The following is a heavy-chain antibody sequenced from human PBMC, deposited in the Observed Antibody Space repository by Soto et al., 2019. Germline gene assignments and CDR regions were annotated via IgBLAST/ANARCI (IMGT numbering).Heavy chain of an antibody. CDR2: IYYSGST. J-gene: IGHJ4*02. Sequence: SETLSLTCTVPVGSISSYYWSWIRQPPGKGLEWIGYIYYSGSTNYNPSLKSRVTISVDTSKNQFSLKLSSVTAADTAVYYCARQEVTPYYFDYWGQGTLVTVSS. CDR3: ARQEVTPYYFDY. CDR1: VGSISSYY. V-gene: IGHV4-59*01. D-gene: IGHD3-10*01.